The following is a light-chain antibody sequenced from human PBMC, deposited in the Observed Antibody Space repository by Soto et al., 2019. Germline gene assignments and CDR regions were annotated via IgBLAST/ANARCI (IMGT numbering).Light chain of an antibody. V-gene: IGLV2-11*01. Sequence: QSDLAQPPSVSGSPGQSVSISFTGFSSDVGGYNYVSWYQQHPGKAPKLILYDVSKRPSGVPDRFSGSKYGNTASLTISGLQAEDEADYSCCSFAGSYTPYVFGIGTKVTVL. CDR1: SSDVGGYNY. CDR2: DVS. CDR3: CSFAGSYTPYV. J-gene: IGLJ1*01.